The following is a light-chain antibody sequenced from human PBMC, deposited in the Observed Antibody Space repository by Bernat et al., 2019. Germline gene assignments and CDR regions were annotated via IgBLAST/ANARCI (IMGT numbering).Light chain of an antibody. Sequence: SYELTQPPSVSVSPGQTASITCSGDKLGDKYAYWYHQTPGQSPVLVIYQDTKRPSGIPERFSGSNSGNTATLTISGTQAMDEADYYCQAWDGSTAVFGGGTKLTVL. CDR2: QDT. CDR1: KLGDKY. CDR3: QAWDGSTAV. J-gene: IGLJ2*01. V-gene: IGLV3-1*01.